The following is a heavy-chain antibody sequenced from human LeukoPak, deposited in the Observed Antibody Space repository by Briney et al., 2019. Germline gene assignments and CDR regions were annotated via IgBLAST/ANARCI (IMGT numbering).Heavy chain of an antibody. CDR1: GGSISSYY. Sequence: SETLSLTCTVSGGSISSYYWGWIRQPPGKGLEWIGSIYYSGSTYYNPSLKSRVTISVDTSKNQFSLKLSSVTAADTAVYYCARLKVPPDYDIYWGQGTLVTVSS. CDR3: ARLKVPPDYDIY. CDR2: IYYSGST. J-gene: IGHJ4*02. D-gene: IGHD3-9*01. V-gene: IGHV4-39*01.